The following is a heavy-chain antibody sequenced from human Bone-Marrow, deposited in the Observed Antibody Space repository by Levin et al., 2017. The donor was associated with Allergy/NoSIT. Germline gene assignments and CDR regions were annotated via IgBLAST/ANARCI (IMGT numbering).Heavy chain of an antibody. CDR1: GGSVTSETYY. V-gene: IGHV4-61*01. CDR2: ISSSGST. J-gene: IGHJ4*02. D-gene: IGHD4-17*01. CDR3: ARDDYSDFTGWV. Sequence: SETLSLTCTVSGGSVTSETYYWSWIRQPPGKGLEWIRYISSSGSTYYSPSLMSRVTMSVHTSKNQFSLKLSSVTAAATAVYYCARDDYSDFTGWVWGQGFLITVSS.